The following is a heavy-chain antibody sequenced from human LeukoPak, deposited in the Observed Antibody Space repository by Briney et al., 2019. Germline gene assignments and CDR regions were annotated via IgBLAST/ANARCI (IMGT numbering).Heavy chain of an antibody. CDR2: MNPNRGNT. Sequence: ASVKVSCKASGYTFTSYDINWVRQATGQGLEWMGWMNPNRGNTGYAQKFQGRVTMTRNTSTSTAYMELSSLRSEDTAVYYCARGYRPDRLRFLEWLLGYYFDYWGQGTLVTVSS. J-gene: IGHJ4*02. D-gene: IGHD3-3*01. V-gene: IGHV1-8*01. CDR1: GYTFTSYD. CDR3: ARGYRPDRLRFLEWLLGYYFDY.